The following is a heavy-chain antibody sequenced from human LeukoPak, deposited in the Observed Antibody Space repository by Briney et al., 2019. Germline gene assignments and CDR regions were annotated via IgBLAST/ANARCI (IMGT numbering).Heavy chain of an antibody. CDR3: ARETSQKGAHYMDV. CDR2: IYYSGST. Sequence: PSETLSLTCTVSGGSISSYYWSWIWQPPGKGLEWIGYIYYSGSTNYNPSLKSRVTISVDTSKNQFSLKLSSVTAADTAVYYCARETSQKGAHYMDVWGKGTTVTISS. D-gene: IGHD3-16*01. V-gene: IGHV4-59*01. J-gene: IGHJ6*03. CDR1: GGSISSYY.